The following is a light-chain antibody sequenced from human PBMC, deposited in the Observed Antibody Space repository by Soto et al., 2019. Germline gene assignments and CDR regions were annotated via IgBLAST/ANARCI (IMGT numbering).Light chain of an antibody. CDR1: QSLLHITGETF. J-gene: IGKJ5*01. CDR3: MQSTQLPPT. CDR2: EVS. Sequence: DVVMTQSPLSLSVTPGQPAPISCKSIQSLLHITGETFLFWYLQKPGQSPQLLIYEVSTRVSGVPDRFSGSGSGTDFTLEISRVETDDVGIYYCMQSTQLPPTFGQGTRLEIK. V-gene: IGKV2D-29*02.